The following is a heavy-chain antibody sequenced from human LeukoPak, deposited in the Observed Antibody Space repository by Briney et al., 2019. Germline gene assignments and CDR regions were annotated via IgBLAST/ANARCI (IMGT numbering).Heavy chain of an antibody. D-gene: IGHD3-22*01. CDR2: IYHSGTTYSGST. Sequence: PSETLSLTCNVSGASMSNYYWVWIRQPPGKGLEWIGSIYHSGTTYSGSTYYNPSLKSRVTISLDTSKNQFSLKLSSVTAADTAVYYCARESEHYYDSSGTFDYWGQGTLVTVSS. CDR1: GASMSNYY. V-gene: IGHV4-39*07. J-gene: IGHJ4*02. CDR3: ARESEHYYDSSGTFDY.